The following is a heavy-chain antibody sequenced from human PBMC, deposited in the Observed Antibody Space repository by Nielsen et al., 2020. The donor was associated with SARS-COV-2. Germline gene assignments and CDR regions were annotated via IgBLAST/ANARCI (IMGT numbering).Heavy chain of an antibody. Sequence: SETLSLTCAVYGGSFSGYFWSWIRQPPGKGLEWIGEINHSGSTNYNPSLKSRVTISLDTSKNQFSLKLNSLTAADTAVYYCAGRLAFDIWGQGTMVTVSS. D-gene: IGHD3-16*01. J-gene: IGHJ3*02. CDR3: AGRLAFDI. CDR2: INHSGST. CDR1: GGSFSGYF. V-gene: IGHV4-34*01.